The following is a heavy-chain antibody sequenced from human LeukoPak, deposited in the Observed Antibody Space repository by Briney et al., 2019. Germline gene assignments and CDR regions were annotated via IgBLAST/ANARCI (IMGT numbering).Heavy chain of an antibody. CDR2: ISWDGGST. D-gene: IGHD1-26*01. V-gene: IGHV3-43D*04. CDR3: AKDMGLWEGCVDY. Sequence: GGSLRLSCAASGFTFDDYAMHWVRQAPGKGLEWVSLISWDGGSTYYADSVKGRFTISRDNSKNSLYLQMNSLRAEDIALYYCAKDMGLWEGCVDYWGQGTLVTVSS. J-gene: IGHJ4*02. CDR1: GFTFDDYA.